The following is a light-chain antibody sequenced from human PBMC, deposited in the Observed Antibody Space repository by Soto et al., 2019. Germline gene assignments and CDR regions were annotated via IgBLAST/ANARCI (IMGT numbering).Light chain of an antibody. J-gene: IGKJ2*01. V-gene: IGKV3-20*01. CDR1: QSVSSTY. CDR3: QHYGSSTYT. CDR2: GAS. Sequence: EIVLTQSPGTLSLSPGERATLSCRASQSVSSTYLAWYQQKPGQAPRLLIFGASSRATCIPDRFSGSGSGTDFALTISRLEPEDFAVYYCQHYGSSTYTFGQGTKLEIK.